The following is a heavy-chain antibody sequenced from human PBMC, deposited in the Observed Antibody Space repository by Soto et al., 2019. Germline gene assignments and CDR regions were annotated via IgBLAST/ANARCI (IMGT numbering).Heavy chain of an antibody. V-gene: IGHV3-23*01. CDR3: ARVPVTGYFDWLDP. Sequence: GGSLRLSCAASGFRFRTRAMSWVRQAPGKGLEWVASIRPGGDSTYYADSVKGRFAVSRDNSNVTLYLQMDSLRVEDTAVYYCARVPVTGYFDWLDPWGQGTLVTVSS. CDR1: GFRFRTRA. CDR2: IRPGGDST. D-gene: IGHD3-9*01. J-gene: IGHJ5*02.